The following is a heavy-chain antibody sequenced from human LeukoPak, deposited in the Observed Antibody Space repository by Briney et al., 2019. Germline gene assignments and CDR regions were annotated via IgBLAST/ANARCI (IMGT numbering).Heavy chain of an antibody. V-gene: IGHV1-18*01. J-gene: IGHJ4*02. CDR3: ARDQRITGESSRFDF. CDR1: NYTVTSYG. CDR2: ISVYNGNT. D-gene: IGHD7-27*01. Sequence: GASVKVSCKASNYTVTSYGISWVRQAPGQGLEWRGWISVYNGNTNYAQKLQGRVTMTRDTSTNTAYMELRSLRPDDTAVYYCARDQRITGESSRFDFWGQGTLVTVSS.